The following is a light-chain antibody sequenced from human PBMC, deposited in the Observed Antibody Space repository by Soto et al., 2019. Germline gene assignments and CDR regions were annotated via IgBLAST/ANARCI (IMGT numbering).Light chain of an antibody. CDR1: TSNIGNNS. Sequence: QSVLTQPPSVSAAPGQKVTISCSGSTSNIGNNSVSWYQQFPGTAPKLLIYDDNKRPSGIPDRFSGSKSGTSATLGITGLQTGDEADYYCGTWDSSLSAVVFGGGTKVTVL. V-gene: IGLV1-51*01. J-gene: IGLJ3*02. CDR3: GTWDSSLSAVV. CDR2: DDN.